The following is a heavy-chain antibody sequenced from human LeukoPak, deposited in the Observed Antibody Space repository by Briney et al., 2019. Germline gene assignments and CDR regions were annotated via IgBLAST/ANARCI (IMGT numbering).Heavy chain of an antibody. CDR3: ARRHYDFWSGYRNWFDP. Sequence: PSETLSLTCTVSGGSISSYYWSWIRQPPGKGLEWIGYIYYSGSTNYNPSLKSRVTISVDTSKNQFSLKLSSVTAADTAVYYCARRHYDFWSGYRNWFDPWGQGTLVTVTS. V-gene: IGHV4-59*08. CDR1: GGSISSYY. CDR2: IYYSGST. D-gene: IGHD3-3*01. J-gene: IGHJ5*02.